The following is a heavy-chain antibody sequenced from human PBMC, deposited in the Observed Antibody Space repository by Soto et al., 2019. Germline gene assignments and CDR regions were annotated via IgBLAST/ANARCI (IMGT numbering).Heavy chain of an antibody. V-gene: IGHV4-34*01. J-gene: IGHJ6*02. CDR2: IISSGST. CDR3: ARGPHPKTLRYCSGGSCYHQTSDYYYYYGMDV. D-gene: IGHD2-15*01. Sequence: SDTLSPTCAVYGGSFSGYYWSWIRQPPGKGLEWIGEIISSGSTNHNPTLNGRVTKSVDTSKNQFALKLSSVTAADTAVYYCARGPHPKTLRYCSGGSCYHQTSDYYYYYGMDVWGQGTTVTVSS. CDR1: GGSFSGYY.